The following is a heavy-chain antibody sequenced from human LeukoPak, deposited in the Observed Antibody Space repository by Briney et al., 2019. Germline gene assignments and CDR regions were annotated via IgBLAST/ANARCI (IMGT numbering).Heavy chain of an antibody. CDR3: ARPGCYYGMDV. D-gene: IGHD6-19*01. V-gene: IGHV4-34*01. CDR1: GGSFSGYY. J-gene: IGHJ6*02. CDR2: INHSGST. Sequence: PSETLSLTCAVYGGSFSGYYWSWIRQPPGKGLEWIGEINHSGSTNYNPSLKSRVTISVDTSKNQFSLKLSSVAAADTAVYYCARPGCYYGMDVWGQGTTVTVSS.